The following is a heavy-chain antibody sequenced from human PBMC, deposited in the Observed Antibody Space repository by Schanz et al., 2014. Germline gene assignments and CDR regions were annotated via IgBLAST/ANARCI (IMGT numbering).Heavy chain of an antibody. J-gene: IGHJ4*02. CDR1: GSIFSKLL. V-gene: IGHV1-24*01. Sequence: QVQLVQSGAEVKKPGASVKVSCKVSGSIFSKLLMHWVRQGPAKGLEWMGGFDPKKGEAIYAQKFHGRVTMTEDTSTGPAYMELRSLTSEDTAVYYCATGPHIVVAFDYWGQGTLVTVSS. D-gene: IGHD2-21*01. CDR2: FDPKKGEA. CDR3: ATGPHIVVAFDY.